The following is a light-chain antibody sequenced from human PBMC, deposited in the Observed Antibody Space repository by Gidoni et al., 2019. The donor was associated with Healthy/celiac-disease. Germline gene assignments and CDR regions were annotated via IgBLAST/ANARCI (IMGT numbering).Light chain of an antibody. J-gene: IGKJ1*01. CDR3: QHYNNWPPWT. V-gene: IGKV3-15*01. Sequence: EIVMTQSPGTLSVSPGERATLSCRASQIVSSSLAWYQQKPGQTPRLLIYGASTRATGVPARFSGSGSGTEFTLTISSLQSEDFAIYYCQHYNNWPPWTFGHGTKVEIK. CDR1: QIVSSS. CDR2: GAS.